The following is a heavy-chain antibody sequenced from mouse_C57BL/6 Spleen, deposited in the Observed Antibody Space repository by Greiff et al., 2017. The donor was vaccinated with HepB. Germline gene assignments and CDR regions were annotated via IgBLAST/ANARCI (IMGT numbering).Heavy chain of an antibody. V-gene: IGHV1-22*01. Sequence: VQLQQSGPELVKPGASVKMSCKASGYTFTDYNMHWVKQSHGKSLEWIGYINPNNGGTSYNQKFKGKATLTVNKSSSTAYMELRSLTSEDSAVYYCAREPIYYGNYIYAMDYWGQGTSVTVSS. CDR3: AREPIYYGNYIYAMDY. CDR1: GYTFTDYN. J-gene: IGHJ4*01. CDR2: INPNNGGT. D-gene: IGHD2-1*01.